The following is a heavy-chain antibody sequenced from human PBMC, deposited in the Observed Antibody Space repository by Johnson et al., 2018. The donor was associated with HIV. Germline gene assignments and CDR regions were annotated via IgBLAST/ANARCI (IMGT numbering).Heavy chain of an antibody. V-gene: IGHV3-20*04. CDR1: GFTFDDCG. Sequence: MLLVESGGGVVRPGGSLRLSCAASGFTFDDCGMNWVRQAPGKGLEWVSGINWNGGRTGYADSVKGRFTISRDNAKNYLYLQMNSLRAEDTALYYCAKDGSDIVVVPAAPDAFDIWGQGTMVTVSS. CDR3: AKDGSDIVVVPAAPDAFDI. J-gene: IGHJ3*02. CDR2: INWNGGRT. D-gene: IGHD2-2*01.